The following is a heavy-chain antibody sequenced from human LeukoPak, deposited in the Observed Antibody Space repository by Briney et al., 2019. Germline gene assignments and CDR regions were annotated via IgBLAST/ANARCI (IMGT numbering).Heavy chain of an antibody. CDR2: IYYSGSN. J-gene: IGHJ5*02. CDR3: ASTYYYDSSGFHSWFDP. Sequence: SETLSLTCTVSGGSVSSSSYYWGWIRQPPGKGLEWIGSIYYSGSNYYNPSLKSRVTISVDTSKNQFSLKLSSVTAADTAVYYCASTYYYDSSGFHSWFDPWGQGTLVTVSS. D-gene: IGHD3-22*01. V-gene: IGHV4-39*01. CDR1: GGSVSSSSYY.